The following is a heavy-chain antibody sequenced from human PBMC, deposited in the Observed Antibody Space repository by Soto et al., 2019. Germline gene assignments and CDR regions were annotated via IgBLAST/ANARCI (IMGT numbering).Heavy chain of an antibody. V-gene: IGHV4-34*01. Sequence: SETLSLTCAVYGGSFSGYYWSWIRQPPGKGLEWIGEINHSGSTNYNPSLKSRVTISVDTSKNQFSLKLSSVTAADTAVYYCATRGYSYGTQNTTHYYYYYMDVWGKGTTVTVSS. D-gene: IGHD5-18*01. CDR3: ATRGYSYGTQNTTHYYYYYMDV. J-gene: IGHJ6*03. CDR1: GGSFSGYY. CDR2: INHSGST.